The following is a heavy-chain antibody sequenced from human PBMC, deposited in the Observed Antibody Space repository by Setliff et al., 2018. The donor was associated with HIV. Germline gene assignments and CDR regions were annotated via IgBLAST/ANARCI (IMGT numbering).Heavy chain of an antibody. D-gene: IGHD2-15*01. CDR3: ARDHVVCSGGTCRSDDPYYYYYMNV. Sequence: GASVKVSCKASGYMFSIYYMHWVRQVPGQGLEWMGWSNPNTGGTKYAQKFQGRVTMTMDTSTTTAYRELSRLKSDDTAVYYCARDHVVCSGGTCRSDDPYYYYYMNVWGEGTTVTVSS. CDR2: SNPNTGGT. J-gene: IGHJ6*03. V-gene: IGHV1-2*02. CDR1: GYMFSIYY.